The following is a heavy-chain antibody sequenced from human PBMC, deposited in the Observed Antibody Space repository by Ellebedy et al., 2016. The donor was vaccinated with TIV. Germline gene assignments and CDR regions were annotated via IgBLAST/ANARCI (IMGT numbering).Heavy chain of an antibody. Sequence: ASVKVSXXASGYTFTSYAMHWVRQAPGQRLEWMGWINAGNGNRKYSQKFQGRVTITRDTSASTAYMELSSLRSEDTAVYYCARGSGSYYQACFDHWGQGTLVTVSS. CDR3: ARGSGSYYQACFDH. J-gene: IGHJ4*02. D-gene: IGHD1-26*01. CDR2: INAGNGNR. CDR1: GYTFTSYA. V-gene: IGHV1-3*01.